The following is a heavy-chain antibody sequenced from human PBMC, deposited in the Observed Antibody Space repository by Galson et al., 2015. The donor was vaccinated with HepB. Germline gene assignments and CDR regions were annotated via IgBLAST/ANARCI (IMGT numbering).Heavy chain of an antibody. Sequence: SLRLSCAASGFTLSTHSMNWVRQAPGKGLEWVSSISSGSTYIYYADSVKGRFTISRDNAKNSLYLQMNSLRAEDTAVYYCARDGRVIRQWLVGYFDYWGQGTLVTVSS. V-gene: IGHV3-21*01. CDR1: GFTLSTHS. CDR3: ARDGRVIRQWLVGYFDY. J-gene: IGHJ4*02. D-gene: IGHD6-19*01. CDR2: ISSGSTYI.